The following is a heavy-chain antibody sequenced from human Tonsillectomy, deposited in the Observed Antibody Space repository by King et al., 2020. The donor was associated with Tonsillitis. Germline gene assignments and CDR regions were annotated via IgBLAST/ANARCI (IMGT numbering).Heavy chain of an antibody. V-gene: IGHV4-61*02. CDR1: GASISRGSYS. Sequence: QLQESGPGLVKPSQTLSLTCTVSGASISRGSYSWDWIRQPAGKGPGWIGRMYTSGSTNYNPSLKSRVTISGDTSKNQLALKLSSGTAADTAVYFCARESLLWSSSWGMDYWGQGTLVIVSS. CDR3: ARESLLWSSSWGMDY. J-gene: IGHJ4*02. D-gene: IGHD2-21*01. CDR2: MYTSGST.